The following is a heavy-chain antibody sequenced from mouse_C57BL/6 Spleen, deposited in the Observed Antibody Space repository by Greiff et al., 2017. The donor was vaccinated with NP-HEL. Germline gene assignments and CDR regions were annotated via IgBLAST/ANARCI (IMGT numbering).Heavy chain of an antibody. D-gene: IGHD6-1*01. CDR1: GYSFTGYY. CDR2: INPSTGGT. J-gene: IGHJ4*01. CDR3: ARWRSHYAMDY. V-gene: IGHV1-42*01. Sequence: EVKLQQSGPELVKPGASVKISCKASGYSFTGYYMNWVKQSPEKSLEWIGEINPSTGGTTYNQKFKAKATLTVDKSSSTAYMQLKSLTSEDSAVYYCARWRSHYAMDYWGQGTSVTVSS.